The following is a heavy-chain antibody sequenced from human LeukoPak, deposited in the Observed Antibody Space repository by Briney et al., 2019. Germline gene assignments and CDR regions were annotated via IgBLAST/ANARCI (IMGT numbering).Heavy chain of an antibody. Sequence: SETLSLTCTVSGGSISSYYWSWIRQPPGKGLEWIAYIYYSGSTNYNPSLKSRVTISVDTSKNQFSLKLSSVTAADTAVYYCARPGRWLRNFDYWGQGTLVTVSS. J-gene: IGHJ4*02. CDR1: GGSISSYY. D-gene: IGHD5-12*01. CDR3: ARPGRWLRNFDY. V-gene: IGHV4-59*12. CDR2: IYYSGST.